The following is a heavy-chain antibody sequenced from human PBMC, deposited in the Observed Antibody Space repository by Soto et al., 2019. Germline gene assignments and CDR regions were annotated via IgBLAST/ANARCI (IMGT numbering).Heavy chain of an antibody. D-gene: IGHD2-2*01. CDR2: ISGNNGNT. J-gene: IGHJ6*02. V-gene: IGHV1-18*04. CDR3: ARDDAWAAATDHYPYGLDV. Sequence: ASVKASCKASGYTYTSCGISWVRQAPGQGLEWMGWISGNNGNTNYAQKFLGRVTMTTDTPTTTAYMEMRSLRFDDTAVYYCARDDAWAAATDHYPYGLDVWGQGTTVTVSS. CDR1: GYTYTSCG.